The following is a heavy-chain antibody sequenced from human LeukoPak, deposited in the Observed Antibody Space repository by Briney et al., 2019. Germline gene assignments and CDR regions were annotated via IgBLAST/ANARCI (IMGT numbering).Heavy chain of an antibody. V-gene: IGHV4-34*01. D-gene: IGHD3-3*01. CDR3: ARVTGRFLEWLLAGSYYMDV. CDR2: INHSGST. Sequence: SETLSLTCAVYGGSFSGYYWSWIRQPPGKGLEWIGEINHSGSTNYNPSLKSRVTISVDTSKNQFSLKLSSVTAADTAVYYCARVTGRFLEWLLAGSYYMDVWGKGTTVTVSS. J-gene: IGHJ6*03. CDR1: GGSFSGYY.